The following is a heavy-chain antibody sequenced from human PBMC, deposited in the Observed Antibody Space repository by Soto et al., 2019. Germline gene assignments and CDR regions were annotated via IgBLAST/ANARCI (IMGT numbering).Heavy chain of an antibody. D-gene: IGHD2-2*01. CDR3: STDRFSSPVDH. Sequence: PGGSLRLSCAASGFSFSNAWMSWVRQTRGKGLEWVGRIKSKSDGATTDYAAPVKGRFTISRDDSENTLYLQMNSQKTEDTAVYYCSTDRFSSPVDHWGQGTLVTVSS. J-gene: IGHJ4*02. CDR1: GFSFSNAW. CDR2: IKSKSDGATT. V-gene: IGHV3-15*01.